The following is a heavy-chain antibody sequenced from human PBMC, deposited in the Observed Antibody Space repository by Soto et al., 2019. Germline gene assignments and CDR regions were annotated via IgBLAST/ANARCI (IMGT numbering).Heavy chain of an antibody. CDR2: IFSNDDK. V-gene: IGHV2-26*01. D-gene: IGHD2-2*01. J-gene: IGHJ5*02. CDR1: GLSLSNGRLG. CDR3: ALIKDCSRPVCDLAQFDP. Sequence: QVTLKESGPVLVKPTETLTLTCTVSGLSLSNGRLGVSWIRQPPGKALEWLAHIFSNDDKSYSTSLKSRLTFSKDTSSSQVVRTMTHMDPVDSATYYCALIKDCSRPVCDLAQFDPWGQGTHVGVST.